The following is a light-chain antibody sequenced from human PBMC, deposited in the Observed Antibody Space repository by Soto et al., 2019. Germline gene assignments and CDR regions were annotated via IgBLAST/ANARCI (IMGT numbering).Light chain of an antibody. Sequence: NFMLTQPHSVSESPGKTLSISCTRSSGSIANNYVQWYQQRPGIAPTTVIYENNQRLSGVPDRFSGSTDVSSNSASLTISGLQTEDEADYYCQSYDSDFVVFGGGTKLTVL. CDR1: SGSIANNY. V-gene: IGLV6-57*04. CDR3: QSYDSDFVV. CDR2: ENN. J-gene: IGLJ2*01.